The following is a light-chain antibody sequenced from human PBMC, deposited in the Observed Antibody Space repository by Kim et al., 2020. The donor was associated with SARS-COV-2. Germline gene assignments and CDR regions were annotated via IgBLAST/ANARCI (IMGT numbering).Light chain of an antibody. CDR2: QDN. CDR3: QAWDNTTAV. CDR1: KLGQKF. Sequence: SYELTQPPSVSVSPGQTASISCSGDKLGQKFACWYRQKPGQSPVLVIYQDNKRPSGIPERFSGSNSGNTATLTISGTQAIDEADYYCQAWDNTTAVFGGGTQLTVL. J-gene: IGLJ3*02. V-gene: IGLV3-1*01.